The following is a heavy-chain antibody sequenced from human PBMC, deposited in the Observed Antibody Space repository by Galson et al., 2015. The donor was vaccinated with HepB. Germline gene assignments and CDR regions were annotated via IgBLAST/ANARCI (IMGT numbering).Heavy chain of an antibody. Sequence: SLRLSCAASGFTFTSYAMSWVRQAPGKGLEWVSAISGSGGYTYYADSVKGRFTISRDNSKDTVYLQMNSLRAEDSAVYYCAKDWGFLKAHGMDVWGQGTTVTVSS. V-gene: IGHV3-23*01. CDR3: AKDWGFLKAHGMDV. CDR2: ISGSGGYT. J-gene: IGHJ6*02. CDR1: GFTFTSYA. D-gene: IGHD3-16*01.